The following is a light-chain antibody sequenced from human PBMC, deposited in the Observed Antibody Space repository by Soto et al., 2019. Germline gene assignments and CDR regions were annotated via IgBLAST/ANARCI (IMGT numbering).Light chain of an antibody. J-gene: IGKJ1*01. CDR1: QSVRTY. CDR3: QQYGSSGT. Sequence: EIVLTQSPGTLSLSPGERATLSCRASQSVRTYLAWYQQKPGQAPRLLIYGASNRATGIPDRFSGSGSGTDFTLTISRLEPEDFAVYYCQQYGSSGTFGQGTKVDI. V-gene: IGKV3-20*01. CDR2: GAS.